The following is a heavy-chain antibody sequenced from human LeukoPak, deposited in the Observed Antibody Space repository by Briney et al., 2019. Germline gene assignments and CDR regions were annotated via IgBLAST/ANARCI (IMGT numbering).Heavy chain of an antibody. CDR2: ISSSGSTI. CDR3: AKDGSMVRGVPEHYFDY. V-gene: IGHV3-48*03. J-gene: IGHJ4*02. CDR1: GFTFSSYE. Sequence: GGSLRLSCAASGFTFSSYEMNWVRQAPGKGLEWVSYISSSGSTIYYADSVKGRFTISRDNAKNSLYLQMNSLRAEDTALYYCAKDGSMVRGVPEHYFDYWGQGTLVTVSS. D-gene: IGHD3-10*01.